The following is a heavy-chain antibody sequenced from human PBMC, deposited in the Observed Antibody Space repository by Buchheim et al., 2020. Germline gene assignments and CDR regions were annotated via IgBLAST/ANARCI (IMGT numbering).Heavy chain of an antibody. D-gene: IGHD2-15*01. CDR1: GFTFSNYR. CDR2: ITGDGSDI. J-gene: IGHJ4*02. Sequence: EVQLVESGGGLVQPGGSLRLSCAASGFTFSNYRVHWVRQVPGKGLVWVSRITGDGSDIVYADSVKGRFTISRDNAKNTRYLQMDSLRAEDTAVYYCTRDGGNGRLFDYWGQGTL. V-gene: IGHV3-74*01. CDR3: TRDGGNGRLFDY.